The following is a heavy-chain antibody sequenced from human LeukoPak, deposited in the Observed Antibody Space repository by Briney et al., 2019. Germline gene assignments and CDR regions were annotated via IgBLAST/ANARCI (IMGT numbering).Heavy chain of an antibody. CDR2: IYYSGST. CDR1: GGSISSSSYY. Sequence: SETLSLTCTVSGGSISSSSYYWGWIRQPPGKGLEWLGSIYYSGSTYYNPSLKSRVTISVDTSKNQFSLKLSSVTAADTAVYYCARNRIAVAPGGYFDYWGQGTLVTVSS. D-gene: IGHD6-19*01. J-gene: IGHJ4*02. V-gene: IGHV4-39*01. CDR3: ARNRIAVAPGGYFDY.